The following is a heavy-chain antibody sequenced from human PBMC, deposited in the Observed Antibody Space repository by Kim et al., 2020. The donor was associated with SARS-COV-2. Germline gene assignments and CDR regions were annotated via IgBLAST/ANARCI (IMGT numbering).Heavy chain of an antibody. V-gene: IGHV4-39*07. CDR3: ARYYCSGGSCYPTGAFDI. CDR2: IYYSGST. Sequence: SETLSLTCTVSGGSISSSSYYWGWIRQPPGKGLEWIGSIYYSGSTYYNPSLKSRVTISVDTSKNQFSLKLSSVTAADTAVYYCARYYCSGGSCYPTGAFDIWGQGTMVTVSS. CDR1: GGSISSSSYY. J-gene: IGHJ3*02. D-gene: IGHD2-15*01.